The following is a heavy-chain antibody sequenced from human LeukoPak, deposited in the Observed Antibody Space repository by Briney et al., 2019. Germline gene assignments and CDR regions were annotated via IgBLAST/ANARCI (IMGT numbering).Heavy chain of an antibody. D-gene: IGHD1-26*01. CDR2: ISASGGST. Sequence: PGGSLRLSCVGSGFSFSSYGMTWVRQAPGKGLEWVSVISASGGSTYYADSVKGRFTISRDNSKNTLYLQMNSLRADDTAVYYCAKEMGDYWGQGTLVTVSS. CDR3: AKEMGDY. J-gene: IGHJ4*02. CDR1: GFSFSSYG. V-gene: IGHV3-23*01.